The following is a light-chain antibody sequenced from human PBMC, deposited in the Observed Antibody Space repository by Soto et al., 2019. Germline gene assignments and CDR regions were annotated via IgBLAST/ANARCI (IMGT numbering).Light chain of an antibody. J-gene: IGKJ1*01. CDR3: QQYIDWPPGT. V-gene: IGKV3-20*01. CDR1: QSVATSQ. CDR2: GAS. Sequence: EIVLTQSPGTLSLSPGERATLFCRASQSVATSQLAWYQQKPGQAPRLLIGASSRATGVPDRFIASGSGTDFTLTISRLEPEDFAVYYCQQYIDWPPGTFGQGTAVEIK.